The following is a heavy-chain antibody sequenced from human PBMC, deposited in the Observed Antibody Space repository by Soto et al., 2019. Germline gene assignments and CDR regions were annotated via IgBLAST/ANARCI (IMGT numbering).Heavy chain of an antibody. Sequence: PGGSLRLSCAASGFTFSSYAMHWIRQAPGKGLEWVSVVYTDGHTFYADSVKGRFTISRDNSKNTLYLQMNSLRAEDTALYYCAKDLGVAPYNWFDPWGQGTLVTVSS. CDR3: AKDLGVAPYNWFDP. CDR2: VYTDGHT. J-gene: IGHJ5*02. D-gene: IGHD2-15*01. CDR1: GFTFSSYA. V-gene: IGHV3-66*01.